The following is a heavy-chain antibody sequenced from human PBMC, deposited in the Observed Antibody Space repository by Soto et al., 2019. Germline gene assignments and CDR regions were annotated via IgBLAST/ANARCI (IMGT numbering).Heavy chain of an antibody. CDR2: ISGGGSTT. CDR3: ARGGGSPPEGRDY. Sequence: EVQLVESGGGLVQPGGSLRLSCAASGFTFSSYWMHWVRQAPGKGLVWVSRISGGGSTTNYADSVKGRFTISRDNAKNTLYLQMNSLRAEDTAVYYCARGGGSPPEGRDYWGQGTLVTVSS. J-gene: IGHJ4*02. D-gene: IGHD3-10*01. CDR1: GFTFSSYW. V-gene: IGHV3-74*01.